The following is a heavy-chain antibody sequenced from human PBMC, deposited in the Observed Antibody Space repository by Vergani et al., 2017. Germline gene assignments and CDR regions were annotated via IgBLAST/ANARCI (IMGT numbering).Heavy chain of an antibody. V-gene: IGHV3-66*02. CDR1: GFTVSYNY. CDR2: IYSGGST. D-gene: IGHD1-14*01. CDR3: ARDTGLDV. Sequence: EVQLVESGGGLVQPGGSLRLSCAASGFTVSYNYMSWVRQAPGKGLEWVSVIYSGGSTYYADSVKGRFTISRDNSRNTLYLQMISLRGEDTAVYYCARDTGLDVWGKGTTVTVSS. J-gene: IGHJ6*04.